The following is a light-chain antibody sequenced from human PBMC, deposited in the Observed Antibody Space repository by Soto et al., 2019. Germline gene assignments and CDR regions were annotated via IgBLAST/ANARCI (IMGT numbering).Light chain of an antibody. CDR3: CSYTRTSNHYF. CDR1: GSDIGGYDY. V-gene: IGLV2-14*01. Sequence: QSALTQPASVSGSPGQSITISCTGTGSDIGGYDYVSWYQQRPGKAPKLMIYEVRYRPSGVSNRFSGSKSGNTASLTISGLQAEDEAVYYCCSYTRTSNHYFFGSGTKLTVL. CDR2: EVR. J-gene: IGLJ1*01.